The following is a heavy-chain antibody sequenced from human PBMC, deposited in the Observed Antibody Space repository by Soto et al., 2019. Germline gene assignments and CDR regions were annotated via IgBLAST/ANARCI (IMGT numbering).Heavy chain of an antibody. CDR3: ARVLDTAMVTNYYGMDV. V-gene: IGHV3-74*01. Sequence: GGSLRLSCAASGFTFSSYWMHWVRQAPGKGLVWVSRINSDGSSTSYADSVKGRFTISRDNAKNTLYLQMNSLRAEDTAVYYCARVLDTAMVTNYYGMDVWGQGTTVTVS. CDR1: GFTFSSYW. CDR2: INSDGSST. D-gene: IGHD5-18*01. J-gene: IGHJ6*02.